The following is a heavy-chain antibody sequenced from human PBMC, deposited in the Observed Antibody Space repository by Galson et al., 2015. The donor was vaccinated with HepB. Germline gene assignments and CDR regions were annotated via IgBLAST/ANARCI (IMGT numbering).Heavy chain of an antibody. Sequence: SLRLSCAVSGFSFSTYAMHWVRQAPGKGLEWVAFISYDGSSKYYADSVKGRFTISRDISKNTLYLQMNSLTAEDTAIYYCAGPMSYCTNGVCHAFDYWGQGTLVTVSS. CDR1: GFSFSTYA. CDR2: ISYDGSSK. J-gene: IGHJ4*02. D-gene: IGHD2-8*01. V-gene: IGHV3-30-3*01. CDR3: AGPMSYCTNGVCHAFDY.